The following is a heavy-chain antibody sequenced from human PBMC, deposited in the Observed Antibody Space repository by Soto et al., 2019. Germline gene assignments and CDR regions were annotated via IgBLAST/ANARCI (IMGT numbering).Heavy chain of an antibody. V-gene: IGHV3-21*01. CDR1: GFTFSSYS. CDR3: ASTIAAHDALDI. CDR2: ISSSSSYI. D-gene: IGHD6-6*01. J-gene: IGHJ3*02. Sequence: GGSLRLSCAASGFTFSSYSMNWVRQAPGKGLEWVSSISSSSSYIYYADSVKGRFTISRDNAKNSLYLQMNSLRAEDTAVYYCASTIAAHDALDIWGQGTMVTVSS.